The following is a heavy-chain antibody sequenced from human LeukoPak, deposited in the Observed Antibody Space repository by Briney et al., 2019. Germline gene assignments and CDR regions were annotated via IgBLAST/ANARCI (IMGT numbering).Heavy chain of an antibody. J-gene: IGHJ6*03. Sequence: ASVKVSCKASGYTFTSYAMNWVRQAPGQGLEWMGWINTNTGNPTYAQGFTGRFVFSLDTSVSTAYLQISSLKAEDTAVYYCARVGVTTKYHYMDVWGKGTTVTVSS. CDR3: ARVGVTTKYHYMDV. D-gene: IGHD4-17*01. CDR2: INTNTGNP. V-gene: IGHV7-4-1*02. CDR1: GYTFTSYA.